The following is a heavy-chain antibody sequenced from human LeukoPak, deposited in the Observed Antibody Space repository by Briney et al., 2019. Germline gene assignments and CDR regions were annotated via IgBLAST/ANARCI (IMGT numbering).Heavy chain of an antibody. CDR1: GYTFTSYG. CDR2: INPNSGGT. J-gene: IGHJ4*02. Sequence: ASVKVSCKASGYTFTSYGISWVRQAPGQGLEWMGWINPNSGGTNYAQKFQGRVTMTRDTSISTAYMELSRLRSDDTAVYYCARDKVDYLDYRGQGTLVTVSS. V-gene: IGHV1-2*02. CDR3: ARDKVDYLDY. D-gene: IGHD2-15*01.